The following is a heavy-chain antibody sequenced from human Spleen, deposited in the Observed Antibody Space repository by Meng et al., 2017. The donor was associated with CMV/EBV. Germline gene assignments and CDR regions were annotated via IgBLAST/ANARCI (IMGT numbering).Heavy chain of an antibody. CDR3: ARDRIFGVGSPYYFDY. J-gene: IGHJ4*02. Sequence: SGFIFDDFGMGRVRQVPGEGLQWVSTINWNGASITYADSVRRRFTISRDNAKNSLYLQMSNLRAEDTAFYYCARDRIFGVGSPYYFDYWGQGILVTVSS. CDR2: INWNGASI. V-gene: IGHV3-20*03. D-gene: IGHD3-3*02. CDR1: GFIFDDFG.